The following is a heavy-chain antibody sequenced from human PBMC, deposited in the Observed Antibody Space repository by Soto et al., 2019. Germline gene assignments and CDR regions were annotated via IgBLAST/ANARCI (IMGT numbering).Heavy chain of an antibody. V-gene: IGHV1-8*01. CDR3: ASAKTSYGMDV. J-gene: IGHJ6*02. Sequence: QVQLVQSGAEVKKPGASVKVSCKASGYTFTSYDINWVRQSTGQGLEWMGWMNPNSGNTGYAQKLPGRVTMTRNTSISTADMELSSLRSEGTAGYYCASAKTSYGMDVWGQGTTVTVSS. CDR2: MNPNSGNT. CDR1: GYTFTSYD.